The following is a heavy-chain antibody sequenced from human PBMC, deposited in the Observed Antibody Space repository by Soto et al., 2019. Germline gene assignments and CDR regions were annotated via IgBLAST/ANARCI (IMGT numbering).Heavy chain of an antibody. CDR2: IKQDGSEK. D-gene: IGHD5-12*01. V-gene: IGHV3-7*04. CDR1: GFTFSSYW. J-gene: IGHJ6*02. Sequence: GGSLRLSCAASGFTFSSYWMSWVRQAPGKGLEWVANIKQDGSEKYYVDSVKGRFTISRDNAKNSLYVQMNSLRAEDTAVYYCARPDIVATIADYYGMDVWGQGPTVTVSS. CDR3: ARPDIVATIADYYGMDV.